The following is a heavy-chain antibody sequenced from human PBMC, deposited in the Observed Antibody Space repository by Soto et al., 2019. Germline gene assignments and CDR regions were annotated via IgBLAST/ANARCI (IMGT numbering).Heavy chain of an antibody. CDR3: ARDMYSSDYFVKWFEP. CDR2: ISHDGINK. D-gene: IGHD6-19*01. CDR1: GFSFSSYA. J-gene: IGHJ5*02. V-gene: IGHV3-30-3*01. Sequence: QVRLVESGGGVVQPGRSLRLSCTASGFSFSSYAMYWFRQPPGKGLEWVAVISHDGINKHYADSVKGRVTVSRDNSSHSLDLQLNSLGGEDTVMYYCARDMYSSDYFVKWFEPWGQGTLVPVSS.